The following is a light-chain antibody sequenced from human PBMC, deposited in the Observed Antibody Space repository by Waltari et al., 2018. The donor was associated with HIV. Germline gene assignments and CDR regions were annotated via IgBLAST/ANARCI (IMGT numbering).Light chain of an antibody. CDR1: NSDVGAYNS. V-gene: IGLV2-14*01. CDR2: EVT. J-gene: IGLJ2*01. Sequence: QSALTQPASVSGSPGQSITISCTGTNSDVGAYNSVSWYQQHPGKAPNLLIYEVTNRPPGISNRFSGSKSGNTASMTISGLQPEDEADYYCSSYTITTAIVFGGGTKLTVL. CDR3: SSYTITTAIV.